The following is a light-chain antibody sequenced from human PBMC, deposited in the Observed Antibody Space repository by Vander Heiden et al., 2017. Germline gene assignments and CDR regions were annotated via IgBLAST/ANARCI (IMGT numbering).Light chain of an antibody. CDR3: SAWDNSLNAWV. CDR2: SNN. Sequence: QSALTEPHAASGTPGQRVTISCSGSSSNIGSRTVNWYQHLPGTAPKLLIYSNNQRPSGVPDRISASKSGTSASLAVSGLQSEDEADYYCSAWDNSLNAWVFGGGTKLTVL. V-gene: IGLV1-44*01. J-gene: IGLJ3*02. CDR1: SSNIGSRT.